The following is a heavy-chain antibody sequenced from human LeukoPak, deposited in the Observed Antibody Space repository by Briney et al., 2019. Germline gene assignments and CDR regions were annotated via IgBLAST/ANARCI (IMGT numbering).Heavy chain of an antibody. D-gene: IGHD3-22*01. CDR1: GFTFSSYA. J-gene: IGHJ4*02. V-gene: IGHV3-23*01. Sequence: HAGGSLRLSCAASGFTFSSYAMSWVRQAPGKGLEWVSAISGSGGSTYYADSVKGRFTISRDNSKNTLYLQMNSLRAEDTAVYYCAKMSLTMIVDGCYFDYWGQGTLVTVSS. CDR2: ISGSGGST. CDR3: AKMSLTMIVDGCYFDY.